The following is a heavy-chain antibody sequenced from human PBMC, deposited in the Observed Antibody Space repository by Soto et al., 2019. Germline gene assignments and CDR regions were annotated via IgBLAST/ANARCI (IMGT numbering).Heavy chain of an antibody. CDR1: GFTFSSYS. J-gene: IGHJ3*02. V-gene: IGHV3-21*01. D-gene: IGHD3-9*01. Sequence: GGSLRLSCAASGFTFSSYSMNWVRQAPGKGLEWVSSISSSSSYIYYADSVKGRFTISRDNAKNSLYLQMNSLRAEDTAVYYCASPLRYFDWLPYDAFDIWGQGTMVTVSS. CDR2: ISSSSSYI. CDR3: ASPLRYFDWLPYDAFDI.